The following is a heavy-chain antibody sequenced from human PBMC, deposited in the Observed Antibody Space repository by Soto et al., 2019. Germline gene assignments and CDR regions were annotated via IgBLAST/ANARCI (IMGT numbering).Heavy chain of an antibody. CDR2: IRVGGGDT. V-gene: IGHV3-23*01. CDR1: GFTLSSSA. D-gene: IGHD6-19*01. J-gene: IGHJ5*02. CDR3: AKCSVGTVRTSGWCNWFDP. Sequence: EVRLLESGGGLAQPGGSRRLSCAASGFTLSSSAMNWVRQAPGKGLEWVSTIRVGGGDTFYADAVRGRFTVSRDISMDTVYLQMTSLRAEDSAIYLCAKCSVGTVRTSGWCNWFDPWGQGTLVTVSS.